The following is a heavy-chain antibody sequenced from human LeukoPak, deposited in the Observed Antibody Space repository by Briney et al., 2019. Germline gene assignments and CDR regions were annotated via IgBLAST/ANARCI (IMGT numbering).Heavy chain of an antibody. V-gene: IGHV3-30*18. J-gene: IGHJ4*02. CDR1: GFTFSNYA. D-gene: IGHD2-2*01. Sequence: GGSLRLSCAASGFTFSNYAVTWVRQAPGKGLEWVAVISYDGSNKYYADSVKGRFTISRDNSKNTLYLQMNSLRAEDTAVYYCAKRGYCGSTTCEHYFDSWGQGTLVTVSS. CDR2: ISYDGSNK. CDR3: AKRGYCGSTTCEHYFDS.